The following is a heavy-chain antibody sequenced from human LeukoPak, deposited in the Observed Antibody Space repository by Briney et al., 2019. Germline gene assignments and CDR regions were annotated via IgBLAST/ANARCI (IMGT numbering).Heavy chain of an antibody. CDR2: ICYSGST. CDR1: GGSISSSSYY. CDR3: ARQGSSSSRTSNDFDY. V-gene: IGHV4-39*01. D-gene: IGHD6-6*01. J-gene: IGHJ4*02. Sequence: KPSETLSLTCTVSGGSISSSSYYWGWIRQPPGKGLEWIGNICYSGSTYYNPSLKSRVTISVDTSKNQFSLKLSSVTAADTAVYYCARQGSSSSRTSNDFDYWGQGTLVTVSS.